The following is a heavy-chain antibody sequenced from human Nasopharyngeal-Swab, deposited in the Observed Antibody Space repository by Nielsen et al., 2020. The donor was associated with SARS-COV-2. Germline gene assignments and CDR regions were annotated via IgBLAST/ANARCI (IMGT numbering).Heavy chain of an antibody. CDR1: GASVSSGTYY. J-gene: IGHJ4*02. Sequence: SETLSLTCTVSGASVSSGTYYWSWIRQPPGKGLEWIGYIYYSGNTHYNPSLESRVTMSVDTSNNQFSLILSSVTVADTAVYYCARDRGDLRKYYFDYWGRGTLVTVSS. V-gene: IGHV4-61*01. CDR2: IYYSGNT. CDR3: ARDRGDLRKYYFDY. D-gene: IGHD3-10*01.